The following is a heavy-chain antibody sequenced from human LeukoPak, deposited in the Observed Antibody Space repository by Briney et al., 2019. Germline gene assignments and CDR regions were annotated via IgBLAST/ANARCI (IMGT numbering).Heavy chain of an antibody. D-gene: IGHD5-12*01. V-gene: IGHV3-20*04. CDR3: ARGSSVDIVATSDY. Sequence: GGSLRLSCAASGFTFDDYGMSWVRQAPGKGLEWVSGTNWNGGSTGYADSVKGRFTISRDNAKNSLYLQMNSLRAEDTALYYCARGSSVDIVATSDYWGQGTLVTVSS. J-gene: IGHJ4*02. CDR2: TNWNGGST. CDR1: GFTFDDYG.